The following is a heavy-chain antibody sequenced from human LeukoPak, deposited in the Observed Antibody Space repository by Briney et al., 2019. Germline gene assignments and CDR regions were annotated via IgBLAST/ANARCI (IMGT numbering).Heavy chain of an antibody. CDR2: IYYTGST. CDR1: GGSISRTSCY. CDR3: ARHVGRRSYSKPRIWFDP. Sequence: PSETLSLTCSVSGGSISRTSCYWGWIRQPPGNGLEWIGGIYYTGSTYYYPSLKSRVTISVDTSKNQFSLKLSSVTAADTAVYYCARHVGRRSYSKPRIWFDPWGQGTLVTVSS. J-gene: IGHJ5*02. D-gene: IGHD4-11*01. V-gene: IGHV4-39*01.